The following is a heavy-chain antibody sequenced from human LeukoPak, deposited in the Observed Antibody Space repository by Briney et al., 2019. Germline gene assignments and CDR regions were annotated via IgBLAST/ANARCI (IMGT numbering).Heavy chain of an antibody. CDR1: GFTFSSYA. CDR2: ISGSGGTT. J-gene: IGHJ3*02. D-gene: IGHD1-26*01. Sequence: GGSLRLSCAASGFTFSSYAMSWVRQAPGKGLEWVSTISGSGGTTYYADSVKGRFIISRDNAKNSLYLQMNSLRAEDTAVYYCARERVGATLFLGDAFDIWGQGTMVTVSS. V-gene: IGHV3-23*01. CDR3: ARERVGATLFLGDAFDI.